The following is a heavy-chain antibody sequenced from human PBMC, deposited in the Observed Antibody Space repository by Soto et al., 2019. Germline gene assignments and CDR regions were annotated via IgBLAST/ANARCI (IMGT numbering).Heavy chain of an antibody. Sequence: SETLSLTCTVSGGSISSSSYYWGWIRQPPGQGLEWIGSIYYSGSTYYNPSLKSRVSISVDTSKNQFSLKLSSVTAADTAVYYCAKHVPYYASGSYSIDLGPYYYYHYDMDVWGQGTTVTVSS. CDR1: GGSISSSSYY. CDR2: IYYSGST. V-gene: IGHV4-39*01. CDR3: AKHVPYYASGSYSIDLGPYYYYHYDMDV. D-gene: IGHD3-10*01. J-gene: IGHJ6*02.